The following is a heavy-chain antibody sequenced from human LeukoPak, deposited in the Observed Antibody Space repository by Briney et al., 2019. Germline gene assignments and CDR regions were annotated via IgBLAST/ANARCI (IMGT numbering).Heavy chain of an antibody. V-gene: IGHV1-18*01. D-gene: IGHD2-2*01. Sequence: ASVTVSCKASGYTFTSYGISWVRQAPGQGLEWMGWISAYNGNTNYVQKLQGRVTMTTDTSTSTAYMELRSLRSDDTAVYYCARDRTGYCSSTSCYAGFDYWGQGTLVTVSS. CDR3: ARDRTGYCSSTSCYAGFDY. CDR2: ISAYNGNT. CDR1: GYTFTSYG. J-gene: IGHJ4*02.